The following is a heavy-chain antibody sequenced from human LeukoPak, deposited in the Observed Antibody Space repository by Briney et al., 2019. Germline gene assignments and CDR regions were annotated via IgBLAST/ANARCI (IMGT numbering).Heavy chain of an antibody. Sequence: PGGSLRLSCAASGFTFSSYWMSWVRQAPGKGLECVANIKEDGSEEYYVDSVNGRFSISRDNAKNSLYLQMNSLRAEDTAVYYCARDWLAGNPYHAFDLWGKGTMVTVSS. V-gene: IGHV3-7*01. CDR3: ARDWLAGNPYHAFDL. D-gene: IGHD3-22*01. CDR2: IKEDGSEE. CDR1: GFTFSSYW. J-gene: IGHJ3*01.